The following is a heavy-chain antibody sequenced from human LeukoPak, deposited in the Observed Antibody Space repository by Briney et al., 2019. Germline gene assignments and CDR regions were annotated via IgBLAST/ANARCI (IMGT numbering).Heavy chain of an antibody. CDR1: GYTFTSYG. CDR3: ARVGYDFWSGTHYYYYYMDI. Sequence: GASVRVSCKASGYTFTSYGITWVRQAPGQGLEWMGWISAYNGDIKYAQNLQGRVTMTTDTSTSTAYMKLRSLRSDDTAVYYCARVGYDFWSGTHYYYYYMDIWGKGTTVTVSS. V-gene: IGHV1-18*01. CDR2: ISAYNGDI. J-gene: IGHJ6*03. D-gene: IGHD3-3*01.